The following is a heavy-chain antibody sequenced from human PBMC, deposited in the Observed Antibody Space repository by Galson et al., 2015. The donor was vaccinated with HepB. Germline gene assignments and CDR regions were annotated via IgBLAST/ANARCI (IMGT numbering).Heavy chain of an antibody. CDR2: ISYDGSNK. CDR3: AKSGIAVAGVNAFDI. D-gene: IGHD6-19*01. J-gene: IGHJ3*02. Sequence: SLRLSCAASGFTFSSYAMSWVRQAPGKGLEWVAVISYDGSNKYYADSVKGRFTISRDNSKNTLYLQMNSLRAEDTAVYYCAKSGIAVAGVNAFDIWGQGTMVTVSS. CDR1: GFTFSSYA. V-gene: IGHV3-30*18.